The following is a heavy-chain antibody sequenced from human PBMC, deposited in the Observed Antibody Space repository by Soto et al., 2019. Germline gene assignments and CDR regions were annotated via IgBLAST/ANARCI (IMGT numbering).Heavy chain of an antibody. CDR1: GFTFSKYA. CDR2: ISYNGGGT. CDR3: AKDRVPNDSIVYYSILTDS. D-gene: IGHD3-22*01. Sequence: EVQLLESGGGLVQPGGSLRLSCAASGFTFSKYAITWARQAPGKGLEWVSAISYNGGGTDYVDSVKGRFTVSRDNSKNTLYQQMHSLRAEDTAVYYCAKDRVPNDSIVYYSILTDSCGQGTVVTVSS. V-gene: IGHV3-23*01. J-gene: IGHJ4*02.